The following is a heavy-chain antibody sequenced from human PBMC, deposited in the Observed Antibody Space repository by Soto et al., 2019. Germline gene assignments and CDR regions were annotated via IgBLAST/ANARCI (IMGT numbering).Heavy chain of an antibody. Sequence: LGESLKISCKGPGYSFIDYWIGWVRQMPGKGLEWMGMIYPSNSDTRYSPSFQGQVTISADKSISTAYLQWSSLKASDTAMYYCARRNGQDYHYGMDVWGQGTTVTVSS. D-gene: IGHD2-8*01. J-gene: IGHJ6*02. CDR3: ARRNGQDYHYGMDV. CDR1: GYSFIDYW. CDR2: IYPSNSDT. V-gene: IGHV5-51*01.